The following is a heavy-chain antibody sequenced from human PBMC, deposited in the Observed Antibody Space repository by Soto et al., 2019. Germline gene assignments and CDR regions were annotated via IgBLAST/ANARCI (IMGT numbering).Heavy chain of an antibody. D-gene: IGHD3-22*01. J-gene: IGHJ2*01. Sequence: ASETLSLTCTVSGGSISSGDYYWSWIRQPPGKGLEWIGYIYYSGSTYYNPSLKSRVTISVDTSKNQFSLKLSSVTAADTAVYYCARDRYYYDSSGYPGYFDLWGRGTLVTVSS. CDR1: GGSISSGDYY. CDR2: IYYSGST. V-gene: IGHV4-30-4*01. CDR3: ARDRYYYDSSGYPGYFDL.